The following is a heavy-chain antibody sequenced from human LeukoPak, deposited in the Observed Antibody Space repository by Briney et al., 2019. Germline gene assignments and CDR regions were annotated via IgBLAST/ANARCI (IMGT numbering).Heavy chain of an antibody. V-gene: IGHV4-39*07. CDR1: GGSISSSSYC. CDR3: AREGLESAVTTSNWFDP. D-gene: IGHD4-11*01. J-gene: IGHJ5*02. Sequence: SETLSLTCTVSGGSISSSSYCWGWIRQPPGKGLEWIGSICYSGSTFYNPSLKSRVTMSVDTSKNQFSLKLSSVTAADTAVYYCAREGLESAVTTSNWFDPWGQGTLVTVSS. CDR2: ICYSGST.